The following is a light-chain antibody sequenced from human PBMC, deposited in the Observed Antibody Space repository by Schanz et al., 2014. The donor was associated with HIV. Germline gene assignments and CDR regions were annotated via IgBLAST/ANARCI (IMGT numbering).Light chain of an antibody. J-gene: IGLJ1*01. Sequence: QSALTQPASVSGSPGQSITISCTGTRSDVGAHNYVSWYQQHPGKAPKLLIYEVSDRPSGIPDRFSGSKSGNTASLTISGLQAEDEADYYCCSYAGSSTPYVFGAGTKLTVL. CDR3: CSYAGSSTPYV. V-gene: IGLV2-14*01. CDR2: EVS. CDR1: RSDVGAHNY.